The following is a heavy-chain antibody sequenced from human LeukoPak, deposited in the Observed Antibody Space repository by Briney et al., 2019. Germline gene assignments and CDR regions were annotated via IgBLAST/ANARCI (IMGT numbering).Heavy chain of an antibody. CDR1: GGSFSGYY. CDR2: INHSGST. Sequence: SGTLSLTCAVYGGSFSGYYWSWIRQPPGKGLEWIGEINHSGSTNYNPSLKSRVTISVDTSKNQFSLKLSSVTAADTAVYYCASNKRITIFGVVTENWFDPWGQGTLVTVSS. D-gene: IGHD3-3*01. V-gene: IGHV4-34*01. CDR3: ASNKRITIFGVVTENWFDP. J-gene: IGHJ5*02.